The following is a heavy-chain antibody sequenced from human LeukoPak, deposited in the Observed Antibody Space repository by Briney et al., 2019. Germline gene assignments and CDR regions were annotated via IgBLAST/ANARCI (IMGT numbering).Heavy chain of an antibody. CDR1: GYAFTSYG. CDR3: ARGHQPRAMNAFDI. V-gene: IGHV1-18*01. CDR2: ISAYNGNT. J-gene: IGHJ3*02. Sequence: ASVRVSCKASGYAFTSYGISWVRQAPGQGLEWMGWISAYNGNTNYAQKLQGRVTMTTDTSTSTAYMELRSLRSDDTAVYYCARGHQPRAMNAFDIWGQGTMVTVSS. D-gene: IGHD2-2*01.